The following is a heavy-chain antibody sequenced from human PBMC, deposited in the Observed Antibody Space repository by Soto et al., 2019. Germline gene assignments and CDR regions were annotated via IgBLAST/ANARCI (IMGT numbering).Heavy chain of an antibody. Sequence: QVQLQESGPGLVKPSQTLSVTCTVSGGSVSSDDYSWSWIRQHPGKGLEWIGYIRDSGSTYYNPSREGRVTISVDTSKNQFSLRLMSVTAADTAVYYCARAMANYFDYWGQGTLVTASS. CDR1: GGSVSSDDYS. CDR2: IRDSGST. CDR3: ARAMANYFDY. V-gene: IGHV4-31*03. J-gene: IGHJ4*02. D-gene: IGHD2-8*01.